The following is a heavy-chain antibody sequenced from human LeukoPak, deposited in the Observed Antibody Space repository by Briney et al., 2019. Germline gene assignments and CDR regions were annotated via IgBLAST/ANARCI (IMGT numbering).Heavy chain of an antibody. V-gene: IGHV3-30*04. CDR2: LSYDGSNK. D-gene: IGHD3-3*01. CDR3: ATQLRFLEWLSHPPFY. J-gene: IGHJ4*02. CDR1: GFTFSSYA. Sequence: GGSLRLSCAASGFTFSSYAMHWVRQAPGKGLEWVAVLSYDGSNKYYADSVKGRFTISRDNSKNTLYLQMNSLRAEDTAVYYCATQLRFLEWLSHPPFYWGQGTLVTVSS.